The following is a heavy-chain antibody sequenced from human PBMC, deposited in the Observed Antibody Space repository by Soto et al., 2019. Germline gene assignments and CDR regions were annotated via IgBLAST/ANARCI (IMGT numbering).Heavy chain of an antibody. Sequence: SETLSLTCTVPGGSISSYYWSWIRQPPGKGLEYIGYIYYSGSTNYNPSLKSRVTISVDTSKKQFSLKLSSVTAADTAVYYCARSLYSGSYTNWFDPWGQGTLVTVSS. CDR1: GGSISSYY. CDR3: ARSLYSGSYTNWFDP. V-gene: IGHV4-59*01. D-gene: IGHD1-26*01. J-gene: IGHJ5*02. CDR2: IYYSGST.